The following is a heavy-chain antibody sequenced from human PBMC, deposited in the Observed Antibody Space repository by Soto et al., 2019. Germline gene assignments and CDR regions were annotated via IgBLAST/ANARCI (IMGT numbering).Heavy chain of an antibody. Sequence: GESLKISCKGSGDTFTGFFVTWVLQMRGKGLEWMGRIDPSDSNTNYSPSFQGHVTISVDKSTSTVYLHWSSLKASDTAMYYCARQIGGSSRWYFFDYWGQGTLVTVYS. D-gene: IGHD6-13*01. CDR3: ARQIGGSSRWYFFDY. V-gene: IGHV5-10-1*01. CDR2: IDPSDSNT. J-gene: IGHJ4*02. CDR1: GDTFTGFF.